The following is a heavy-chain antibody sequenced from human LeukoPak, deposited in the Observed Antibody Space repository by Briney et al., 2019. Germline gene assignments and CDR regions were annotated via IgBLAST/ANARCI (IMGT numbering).Heavy chain of an antibody. D-gene: IGHD6-13*01. V-gene: IGHV4-38-2*02. J-gene: IGHJ4*02. CDR2: IFQSGHT. CDR3: ARAVRVAAPPYYFDY. CDR1: DYSISSGYY. Sequence: PSETLSLTCTVSDYSISSGYYWGWIRQPPGKGLEWTGSIFQSGHTYYSPSLKSRVTISVDTSKNQFSLKLSSVTAADTAVYYCARAVRVAAPPYYFDYWGQGTLVTVSS.